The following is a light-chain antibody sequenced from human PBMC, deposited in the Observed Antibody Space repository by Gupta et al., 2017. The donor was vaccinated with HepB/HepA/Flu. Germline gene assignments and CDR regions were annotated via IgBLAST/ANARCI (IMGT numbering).Light chain of an antibody. CDR3: QQEDSIPIT. CDR1: QSVFYSSNNNNY. Sequence: DIVMTQSPDSLTVSLGERATINCKSSQSVFYSSNNNNYLAWYQQKPGQPPKLLIYWASTRESGVPDRFSGSGSGTDFTLTISSLQAEDVAVYYCQQEDSIPITFGRGTKVDI. J-gene: IGKJ4*01. V-gene: IGKV4-1*01. CDR2: WAS.